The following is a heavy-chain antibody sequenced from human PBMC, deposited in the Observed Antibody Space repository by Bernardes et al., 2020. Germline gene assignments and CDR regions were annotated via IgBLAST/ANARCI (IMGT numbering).Heavy chain of an antibody. CDR1: GFTVSSNY. CDR3: ASTIFGVVGNDY. D-gene: IGHD3-3*01. J-gene: IGHJ4*02. V-gene: IGHV3-53*01. CDR2: IYSGGST. Sequence: GSLRLSCAASGFTVSSNYMSWVRQAPGKGLEWVSVIYSGGSTYYADSVKGRFTISRDNSKNTLYLQMNSLRAEDTAVYYCASTIFGVVGNDYWGQGTLVTVSS.